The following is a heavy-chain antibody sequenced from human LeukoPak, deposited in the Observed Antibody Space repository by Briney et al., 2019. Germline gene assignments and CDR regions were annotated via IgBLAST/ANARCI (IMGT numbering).Heavy chain of an antibody. V-gene: IGHV1-2*02. D-gene: IGHD2-2*01. CDR2: INPNSVGT. CDR3: ARGLRAIYVVPAAYNWFDP. Sequence: ASVKVSCKASGYTFTGDYMHWVRQAPGQGLEWIGWINPNSVGTNYAQKFQGGVTMTRDTSISTGYMELSRLRSDDTAVYYCARGLRAIYVVPAAYNWFDPWGEGTLVTVSS. J-gene: IGHJ5*02. CDR1: GYTFTGDY.